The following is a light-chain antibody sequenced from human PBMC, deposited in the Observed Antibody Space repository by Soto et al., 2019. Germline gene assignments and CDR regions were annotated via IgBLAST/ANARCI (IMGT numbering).Light chain of an antibody. V-gene: IGLV2-11*01. CDR3: CSSTGIYTFV. CDR1: SSDVGGYNH. CDR2: DVN. J-gene: IGLJ1*01. Sequence: QSVLTQPRSVSGSPGLSVTISCTGSSSDVGGYNHVSWYQHHPGKAPKVMIYDVNKRTSGVPDRFSGSKSGNTASLTISGLQAEDEADYYCCSSTGIYTFVFGTGTKLTVL.